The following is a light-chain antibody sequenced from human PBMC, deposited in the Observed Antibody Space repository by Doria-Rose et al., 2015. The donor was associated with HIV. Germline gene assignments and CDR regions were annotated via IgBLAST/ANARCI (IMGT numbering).Light chain of an antibody. Sequence: DIQLTHAPSSLSASLGDRVTITCRASQTVSTYLNWFQQEPGKAPKLLIYAASRLQRGVPSRFSGSGSGTDFTLTISGLQPGDFATYYCQQTYSSPPWTFGQGTKVEMK. CDR2: AAS. CDR3: QQTYSSPPWT. CDR1: QTVSTY. J-gene: IGKJ1*01. V-gene: IGKV1-39*01.